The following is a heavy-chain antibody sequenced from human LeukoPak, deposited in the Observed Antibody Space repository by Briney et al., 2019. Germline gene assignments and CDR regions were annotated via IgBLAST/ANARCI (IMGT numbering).Heavy chain of an antibody. CDR2: IWYDGSNK. V-gene: IGHV3-33*06. CDR3: AKDRSGISDY. Sequence: GRSLRLSCAASGFTFSSYGMHWVRQAPGKGLEWVAVIWYDGSNKYYADSVKGRFTISRDNPKNTLYLQMNGLRVEDTAVYYCAKDRSGISDYWGQGTLVTVSS. D-gene: IGHD3-10*01. J-gene: IGHJ4*02. CDR1: GFTFSSYG.